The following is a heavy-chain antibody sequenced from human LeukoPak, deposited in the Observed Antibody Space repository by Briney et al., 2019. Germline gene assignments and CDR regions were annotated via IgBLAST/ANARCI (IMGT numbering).Heavy chain of an antibody. V-gene: IGHV4-34*01. D-gene: IGHD6-13*01. Sequence: SETLSLTCAVHGGSFSGYYWSWIRQPPGKGLEWIGEINHSGSTNYNPSLKSRVTISVDTSKNQFSLKLSSVTAADTAVYYCARDPPDSYSSSWYVDYWGQGXLVTVSS. J-gene: IGHJ4*02. CDR3: ARDPPDSYSSSWYVDY. CDR1: GGSFSGYY. CDR2: INHSGST.